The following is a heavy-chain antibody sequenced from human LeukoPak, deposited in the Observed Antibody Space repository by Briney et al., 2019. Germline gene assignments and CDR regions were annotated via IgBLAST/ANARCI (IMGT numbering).Heavy chain of an antibody. Sequence: GASVKVSCMASGYSFTGYYMHWVRQAPGQGLEWMGWINPNSGGTNYAQKFQGSVTMTRDTSISTAYMELSSLRFDDTAVYYCAREGFDCWGQGTLVTVSS. CDR3: AREGFDC. CDR1: GYSFTGYY. J-gene: IGHJ4*02. CDR2: INPNSGGT. V-gene: IGHV1-2*02.